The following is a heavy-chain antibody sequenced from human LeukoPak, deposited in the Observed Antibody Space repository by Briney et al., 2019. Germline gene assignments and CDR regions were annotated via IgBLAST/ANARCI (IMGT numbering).Heavy chain of an antibody. Sequence: PGGSLRLSCAASGFTLSSYSMNWVRQAPGKGLEWVSSISSSSSYIYYADSVKGRFTISRDNAKNSLYLQMNSLRAEDAAVYYCARDSSPSYGDSTTYYYGMDVWGQGTTVTVSS. CDR2: ISSSSSYI. CDR3: ARDSSPSYGDSTTYYYGMDV. J-gene: IGHJ6*02. V-gene: IGHV3-21*01. D-gene: IGHD4-17*01. CDR1: GFTLSSYS.